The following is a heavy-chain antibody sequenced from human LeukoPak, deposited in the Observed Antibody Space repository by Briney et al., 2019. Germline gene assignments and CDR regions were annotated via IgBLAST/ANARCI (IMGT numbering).Heavy chain of an antibody. J-gene: IGHJ6*03. Sequence: GGSLRLSCAASGFPFSSYAMSWVRQAPGKGLEWVAFIRYDGSNKYYADSVKGRFTISRDNSKNTLYLQMNSLRAEDTAVYYCAKDRGRKEMATIVKIYYYYMDVWGKGTTVTVSS. CDR1: GFPFSSYA. CDR3: AKDRGRKEMATIVKIYYYYMDV. D-gene: IGHD5-24*01. V-gene: IGHV3-30*02. CDR2: IRYDGSNK.